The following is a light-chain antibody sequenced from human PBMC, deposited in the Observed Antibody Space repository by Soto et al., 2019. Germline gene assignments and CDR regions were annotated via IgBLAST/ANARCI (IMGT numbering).Light chain of an antibody. J-gene: IGLJ1*01. V-gene: IGLV2-14*01. CDR3: SAFTGGSTLYV. CDR2: EVS. CDR1: SSDVGGYNY. Sequence: QSALTQPASVSGSLGQSITVSFTGSSSDVGGYNYVSWYQQHPGRAPKLIIYEVSHRPSGVSNRFSGSKSGNTASLTISGLQTDDEALYHCSAFTGGSTLYVFGTGTKLTVL.